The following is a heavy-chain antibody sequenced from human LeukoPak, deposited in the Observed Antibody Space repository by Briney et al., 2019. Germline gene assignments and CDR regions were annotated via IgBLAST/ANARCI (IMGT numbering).Heavy chain of an antibody. CDR1: GFTVSSYA. CDR3: AKGGYPAEQPPTGYMDV. V-gene: IGHV3-23*01. J-gene: IGHJ6*03. D-gene: IGHD5-12*01. CDR2: ISGSGGST. Sequence: AGGSLRLSCAASGFTVSSYAMSWVRQAPGKGLEWVSGISGSGGSTYYADSVKGRFTISRDNSKNTLYLQMNSLRAEDTAVYYCAKGGYPAEQPPTGYMDVWGKGTTVTISS.